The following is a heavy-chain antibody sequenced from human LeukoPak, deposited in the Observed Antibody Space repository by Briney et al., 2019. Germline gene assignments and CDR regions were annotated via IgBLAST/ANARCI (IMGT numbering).Heavy chain of an antibody. J-gene: IGHJ4*02. V-gene: IGHV3-7*01. D-gene: IGHD6-19*01. CDR2: IKQDGSEK. CDR3: ARDRHSSGWYDYFDY. Sequence: PGGSLRLSCAASGLSFSSFAMSWVRQAPGKGLEWVANIKQDGSEKYYVDSVKGRFTISRDNAKNSLYLQMNSLRAEDTAVYYCARDRHSSGWYDYFDYWGQGTLVTVSS. CDR1: GLSFSSFA.